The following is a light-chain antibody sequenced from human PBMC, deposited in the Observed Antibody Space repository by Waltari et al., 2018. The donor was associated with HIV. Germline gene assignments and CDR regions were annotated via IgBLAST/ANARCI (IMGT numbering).Light chain of an antibody. CDR1: QDIGTW. V-gene: IGKV1-12*01. J-gene: IGKJ3*01. Sequence: DIQMTQSPSSVSASVGDSLSLTSRASQDIGTWLAWFQQKPGGAPKLLIYAASALQSGVPSRFSGSGSGTDFTLTISSLEPEDFATYFCQQASSFPRTFGPGTKVDVK. CDR2: AAS. CDR3: QQASSFPRT.